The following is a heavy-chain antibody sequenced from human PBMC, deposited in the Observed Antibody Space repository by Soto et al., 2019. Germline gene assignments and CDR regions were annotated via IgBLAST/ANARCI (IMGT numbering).Heavy chain of an antibody. CDR3: AKYDTHITSWWEY. Sequence: GSLRLSCEASRFTFSNYAIIWVLQTPVKGLEWVSAISGGGGSTYYADSVKGRFTISRDNSKNTLYLQMNSLRAEDTAVYYCAKYDTHITSWWEYWGQGTLVTVSS. V-gene: IGHV3-23*01. D-gene: IGHD6-13*01. J-gene: IGHJ4*02. CDR1: RFTFSNYA. CDR2: ISGGGGST.